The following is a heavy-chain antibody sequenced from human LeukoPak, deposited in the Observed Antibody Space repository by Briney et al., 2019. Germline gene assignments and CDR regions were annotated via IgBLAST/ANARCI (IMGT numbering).Heavy chain of an antibody. J-gene: IGHJ4*02. Sequence: GESLKISCKGSGYSFTNYWIGWVRQMPGKGLEWMGIIYPSDSDTRYSPSFHGLVTISADKSSSTAYLQWSGLKASDTAIYYCARQSGVDDWGSYLDWGQGTLVTVSS. CDR3: ARQSGVDDWGSYLD. D-gene: IGHD3-16*01. CDR1: GYSFTNYW. CDR2: IYPSDSDT. V-gene: IGHV5-51*01.